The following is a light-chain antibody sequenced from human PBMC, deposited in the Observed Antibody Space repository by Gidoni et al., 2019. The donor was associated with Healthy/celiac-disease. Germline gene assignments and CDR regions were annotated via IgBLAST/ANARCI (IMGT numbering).Light chain of an antibody. V-gene: IGKV3-11*01. CDR2: AAS. CDR1: KSVSSY. CDR3: QQRSNWPPLLT. J-gene: IGKJ4*01. Sequence: ESVLTQSPATLSLSPGERATLSCRASKSVSSYLAWYQQKPCQAPRLLIYAASNRATGIPARFSGSWSGTDFTLTISSLEPEDFAVYYCQQRSNWPPLLTFGGGTKVEIK.